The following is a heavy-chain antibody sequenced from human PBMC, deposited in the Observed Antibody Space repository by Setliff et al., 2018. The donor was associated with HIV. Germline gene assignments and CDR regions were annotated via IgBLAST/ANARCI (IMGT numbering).Heavy chain of an antibody. J-gene: IGHJ2*01. CDR2: INQSGNT. CDR3: AREGGQGYSGSGSFYHRNFDL. CDR1: GGSLSGYY. D-gene: IGHD3-10*01. Sequence: SETLSLTCAVYGGSLSGYYWSWVHQSPGRGLERIGEINQSGNTNFNPSLKSRLIISVDTSKSQFSLKLTSVTAADTALYYCAREGGQGYSGSGSFYHRNFDLWGRGTLVTVSS. V-gene: IGHV4-34*01.